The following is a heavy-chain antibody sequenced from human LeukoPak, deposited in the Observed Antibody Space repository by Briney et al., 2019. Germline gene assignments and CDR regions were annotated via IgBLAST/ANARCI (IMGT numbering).Heavy chain of an antibody. CDR1: GFTFSSYA. D-gene: IGHD6-19*01. Sequence: PGGSLRLSRAASGFTFSSYAMSWVRQAPGKGLEWVSAISGSGGSTYYADSVKGRFTISRDNSKNTLYLQMNSLRAEDTAVYYCAKDGSGWYYPDANYFDYWGQGTLVTVSS. CDR2: ISGSGGST. J-gene: IGHJ4*02. V-gene: IGHV3-23*01. CDR3: AKDGSGWYYPDANYFDY.